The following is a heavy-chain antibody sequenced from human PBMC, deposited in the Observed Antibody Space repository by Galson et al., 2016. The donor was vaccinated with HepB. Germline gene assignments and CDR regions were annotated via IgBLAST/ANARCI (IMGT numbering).Heavy chain of an antibody. V-gene: IGHV3-33*01. CDR2: IWYDGSTK. CDR1: RFTFSNYG. J-gene: IGHJ5*02. CDR3: ARGTTFYPYWRASRPYWFDP. Sequence: SLRLSCAASRFTFSNYGLHWVRQAPGQGLEWVAVIWYDGSTKYYADSVKGRFTVSRDNSKTTVYLQMNSLRAEDTAVYYCARGTTFYPYWRASRPYWFDPWGQGTLVTVSS. D-gene: IGHD3-16*01.